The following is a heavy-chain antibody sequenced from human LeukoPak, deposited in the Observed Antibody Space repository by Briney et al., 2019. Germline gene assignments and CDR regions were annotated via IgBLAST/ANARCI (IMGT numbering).Heavy chain of an antibody. D-gene: IGHD1-26*01. J-gene: IGHJ6*03. Sequence: GGSLRLSCAASGLTFSSYSMNWVRQAPGKGLEWVSGIIPSGHTTYYADSVKGRFTISRDNAKNSLYLQMNSLRAEDTAVYYCARDPYSGSYGDYYYYYMDVWGKGTTVTISS. CDR1: GLTFSSYS. V-gene: IGHV3-21*01. CDR2: IIPSGHTT. CDR3: ARDPYSGSYGDYYYYYMDV.